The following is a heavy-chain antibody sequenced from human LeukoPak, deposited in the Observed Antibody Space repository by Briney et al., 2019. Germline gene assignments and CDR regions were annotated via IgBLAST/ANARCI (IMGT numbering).Heavy chain of an antibody. CDR3: ARDEAARVFDAFDI. CDR1: GGTFSSYA. J-gene: IGHJ3*02. Sequence: SVRVSCKASGGTFSSYAISWVRQAPGQGLEWMGGIIPIFGTANYAQKFQGRVTITTDESTSTAYMELSSLRSEDTAVYYCARDEAARVFDAFDIWGQGTMVTVSS. V-gene: IGHV1-69*05. CDR2: IIPIFGTA. D-gene: IGHD6-25*01.